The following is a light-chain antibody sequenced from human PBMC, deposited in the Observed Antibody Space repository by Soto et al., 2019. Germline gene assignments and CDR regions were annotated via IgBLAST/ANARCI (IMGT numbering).Light chain of an antibody. CDR3: SSYTSGSTHIV. Sequence: QSVRTHPGSVSWSPGHSITISCTGTSSDVGGYIYVSWYQQHPGKAPKLLIYEVSNRPSGVSTRFSGSKSGDTASLNISGLQAEDEADYYCSSYTSGSTHIVFGTGTKVTAL. V-gene: IGLV2-14*01. CDR2: EVS. CDR1: SSDVGGYIY. J-gene: IGLJ1*01.